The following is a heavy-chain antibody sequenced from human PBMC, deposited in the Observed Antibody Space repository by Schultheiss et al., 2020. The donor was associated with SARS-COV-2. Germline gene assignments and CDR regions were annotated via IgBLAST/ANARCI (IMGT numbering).Heavy chain of an antibody. V-gene: IGHV1-2*04. CDR2: INPNNGGT. Sequence: ASVKVSCKASGYTFTSYGISWVRQAPGQGLEWMGWINPNNGGTSYAQNFQGWVTMTRDTSISTAYMELSRLRSDDTAVYYCARSTSRDYYGMDVWGQGTTVTVSS. CDR3: ARSTSRDYYGMDV. CDR1: GYTFTSYG. J-gene: IGHJ6*02.